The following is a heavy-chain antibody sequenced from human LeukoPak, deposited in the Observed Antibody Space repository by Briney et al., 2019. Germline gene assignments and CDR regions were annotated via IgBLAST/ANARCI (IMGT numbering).Heavy chain of an antibody. CDR3: ARELNYYGSGTTFDY. Sequence: SETLSLTCTVSGGPISSGSYYWSWIRQPAGKGLEWIGRIYTSGSTNYNPSLKSRVTISVDTSKNQFSLKLSSVTAADTAVYYCARELNYYGSGTTFDYWGQGTLVTVSS. CDR1: GGPISSGSYY. CDR2: IYTSGST. V-gene: IGHV4-61*02. D-gene: IGHD3-10*01. J-gene: IGHJ4*02.